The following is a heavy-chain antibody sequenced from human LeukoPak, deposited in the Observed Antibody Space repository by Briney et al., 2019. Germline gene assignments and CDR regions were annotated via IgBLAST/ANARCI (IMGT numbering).Heavy chain of an antibody. J-gene: IGHJ3*02. CDR1: GFTFSSYG. D-gene: IGHD4-17*01. CDR3: AREQYGSDDALDI. Sequence: PGGSLRLSCAASGFTFSSYGMHWVRQAPGKGLEWVAVIWFDGSNKYYADSVKGRFTVSRDNSKNTMDLQMNSLRAEDTAAYYCAREQYGSDDALDIWAQGTMVTVSS. V-gene: IGHV3-33*01. CDR2: IWFDGSNK.